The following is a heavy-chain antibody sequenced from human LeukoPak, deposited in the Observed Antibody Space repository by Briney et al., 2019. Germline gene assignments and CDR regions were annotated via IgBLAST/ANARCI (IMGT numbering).Heavy chain of an antibody. D-gene: IGHD5-12*01. J-gene: IGHJ3*02. V-gene: IGHV3-20*01. Sequence: PGGSLRLSCAASGFTFDDYGMSWVRQAPGKGLEWVSGINWNGGSTGYADSVKGRFTISRDNAKNSLYLQMNSLRAEDTALYHCARGRYSGYDAAFDIWGQGTMVTVSS. CDR2: INWNGGST. CDR1: GFTFDDYG. CDR3: ARGRYSGYDAAFDI.